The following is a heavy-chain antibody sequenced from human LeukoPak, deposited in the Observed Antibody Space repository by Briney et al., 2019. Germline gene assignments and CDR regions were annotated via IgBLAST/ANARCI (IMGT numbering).Heavy chain of an antibody. V-gene: IGHV3-23*01. CDR1: GFTFKSYL. CDR3: ARQLGYCDSGTCYFEY. CDR2: INGGGSST. J-gene: IGHJ4*02. D-gene: IGHD2-15*01. Sequence: GGSLRLSCAASGFTFKSYLMTWVRQAPGKGLEWVSSINGGGSSTPYADSVKGRFTISRDNSKTTLFLQMNSLRAEDTAVYYCARQLGYCDSGTCYFEYWGQGTLSPSPQ.